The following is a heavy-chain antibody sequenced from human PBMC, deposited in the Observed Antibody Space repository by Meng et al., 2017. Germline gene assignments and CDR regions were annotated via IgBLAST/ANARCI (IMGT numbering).Heavy chain of an antibody. D-gene: IGHD6-13*01. Sequence: GESLKISCAASGFTFSSYWMHWVRQAPGKGLVWVSRINSDGCSTSYADSVKGRFTISRDNAKNTLYLQMNSLRAEDTAVYYCERDRVRGYSSSWYLPYNWFDPWGQGTLVTVSS. CDR2: INSDGCST. CDR1: GFTFSSYW. CDR3: ERDRVRGYSSSWYLPYNWFDP. J-gene: IGHJ5*02. V-gene: IGHV3-74*01.